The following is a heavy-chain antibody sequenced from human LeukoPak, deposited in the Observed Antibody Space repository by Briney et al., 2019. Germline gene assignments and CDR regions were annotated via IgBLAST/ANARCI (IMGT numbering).Heavy chain of an antibody. CDR3: ATHVLTVFIRRHPFLIDG. CDR1: GFTFSTSA. D-gene: IGHD2-8*01. CDR2: ISHEGGDE. V-gene: IGHV3-30*01. J-gene: IGHJ6*04. Sequence: GGSLRLSCAASGFTFSTSAMHWVRQAPGKGLELVAVISHEGGDEKYADSVKCRFTISRDNSKITLYLQMNSLRSEDTAVYYCATHVLTVFIRRHPFLIDGWGKGTTVIVSS.